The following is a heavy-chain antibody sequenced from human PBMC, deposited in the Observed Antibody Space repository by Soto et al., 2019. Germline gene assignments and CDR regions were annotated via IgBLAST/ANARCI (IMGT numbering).Heavy chain of an antibody. CDR1: GFSFSGSA. Sequence: GGSLRLSCAASGFSFSGSAMHWVRQASGKGLEWVGRIESKANNYATAYAASVKGRFTISRDDSKNTAYLQMNTLKTEDTAVYYCTRQWGTSVHGNYYYYGMDVWGQATTVTVSS. J-gene: IGHJ6*02. D-gene: IGHD6-19*01. CDR2: IESKANNYAT. V-gene: IGHV3-73*01. CDR3: TRQWGTSVHGNYYYYGMDV.